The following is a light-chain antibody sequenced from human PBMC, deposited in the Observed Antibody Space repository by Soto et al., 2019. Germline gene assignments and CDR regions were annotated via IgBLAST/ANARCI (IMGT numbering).Light chain of an antibody. CDR1: QSVSVNS. CDR3: KQYGGSPFT. J-gene: IGKJ3*01. CDR2: AAS. Sequence: EFVLTQSPGTLSLSPGERATLSCRASQSVSVNSLAWYQQKGGQAPRLLIYAASTRATGVQDRFSGTGSGTDFALTISRLETDDSAVYYCKQYGGSPFTVGPGTKVDIK. V-gene: IGKV3-20*01.